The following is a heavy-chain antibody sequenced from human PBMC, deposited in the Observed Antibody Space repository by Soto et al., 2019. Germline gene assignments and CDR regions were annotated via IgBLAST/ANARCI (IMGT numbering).Heavy chain of an antibody. J-gene: IGHJ5*02. Sequence: QVQLVQSGAEVKKPGASVKVSCKASGYTFTSYDINWVRQATGQGLEWMGWMNPNSGNTGYAQKFQGRVTMTRNTSISTAYSELRSLRSEDTAVYYCAATSGQNEGYNWFDPWGQGTLVTVSS. D-gene: IGHD2-15*01. CDR2: MNPNSGNT. V-gene: IGHV1-8*01. CDR3: AATSGQNEGYNWFDP. CDR1: GYTFTSYD.